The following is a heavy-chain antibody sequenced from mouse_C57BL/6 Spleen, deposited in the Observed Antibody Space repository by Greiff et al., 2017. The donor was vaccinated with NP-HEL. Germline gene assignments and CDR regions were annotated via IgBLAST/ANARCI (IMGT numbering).Heavy chain of an antibody. V-gene: IGHV5-16*01. Sequence: EVKLVESEGGLVQPGSSMKLSCTASGFTFSDYYMAWVRQVPEKGLEWVANINYDGSSTYYLDSLKSRFIISRDNAKNILYLQMSSQESEDTATYYCARIYYGNYGGFDYWGQGTTLTVSS. D-gene: IGHD2-1*01. CDR2: INYDGSST. CDR3: ARIYYGNYGGFDY. CDR1: GFTFSDYY. J-gene: IGHJ2*01.